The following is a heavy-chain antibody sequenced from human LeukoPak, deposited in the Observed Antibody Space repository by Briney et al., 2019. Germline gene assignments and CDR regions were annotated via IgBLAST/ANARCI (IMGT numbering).Heavy chain of an antibody. J-gene: IGHJ4*02. CDR3: AKSEGYNYGYSLDY. D-gene: IGHD5-18*01. V-gene: IGHV3-23*01. CDR2: ISGSGGST. Sequence: GGSLRLSCAASGFTFSSYAMSWVRQAPGKGLEWVSSISGSGGSTYYADSVKGRFTISRDNSRNTLYLQMNSLGAEDTAVYYCAKSEGYNYGYSLDYWGQGTLVTVSS. CDR1: GFTFSSYA.